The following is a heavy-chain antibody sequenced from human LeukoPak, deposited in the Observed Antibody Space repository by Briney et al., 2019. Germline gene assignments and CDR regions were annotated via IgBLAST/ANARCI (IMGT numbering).Heavy chain of an antibody. CDR1: GYTFTGYY. Sequence: ASVKVSCKASGYTFTGYYLHWVRQAPGQGPEWMGWINPNSGGTKYAQRFQGRVTMTRDTSISTAYMELSRLTSDDTAFYYCARDGFTSSCKDYWGQGTLVTVSS. D-gene: IGHD6-13*01. CDR3: ARDGFTSSCKDY. J-gene: IGHJ4*02. V-gene: IGHV1-2*02. CDR2: INPNSGGT.